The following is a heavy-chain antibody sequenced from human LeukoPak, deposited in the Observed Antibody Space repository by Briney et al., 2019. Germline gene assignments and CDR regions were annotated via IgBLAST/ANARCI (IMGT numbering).Heavy chain of an antibody. CDR2: ISAYNGNT. D-gene: IGHD1-26*01. V-gene: IGHV1-18*01. J-gene: IGHJ3*02. Sequence: ASVKVSCKASGYTFTSYGISWVRQAPGQGLEWMGWISAYNGNTNYAQKLQGRVTMTTDTSTSTAYMELRSLRSDDTAVYYCARVTGYSGSYLDAFDIWGQGTMVTVSS. CDR3: ARVTGYSGSYLDAFDI. CDR1: GYTFTSYG.